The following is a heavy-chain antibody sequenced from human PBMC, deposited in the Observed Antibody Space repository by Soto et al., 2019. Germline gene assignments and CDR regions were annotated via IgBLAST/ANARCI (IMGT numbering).Heavy chain of an antibody. CDR3: GRDTGYGHFES. V-gene: IGHV4-31*02. CDR1: GASISSGRSY. J-gene: IGHJ4*02. D-gene: IGHD5-12*01. CDR2: MFYSGST. Sequence: SETLSLTCTVSGASISSGRSYWSWIRQHPGKGLEWIGYMFYSGSTYYHPSLKSRVNISADTSKNQFSLRLTSVTPADTAVYYCGRDTGYGHFESWGQGTLVTVSS.